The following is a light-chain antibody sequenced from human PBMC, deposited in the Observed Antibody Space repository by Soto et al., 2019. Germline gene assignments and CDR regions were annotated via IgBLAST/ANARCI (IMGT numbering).Light chain of an antibody. J-gene: IGKJ2*02. CDR1: QSVSSN. Sequence: ERVMTQSPATLSVSPGERATLSCRASQSVSSNLAWFQQKPGQAPRLLIYGASTRATGIPARFTGSGSEREFTLTISSLQSEDFAVYYCQQYNNWPRTFGQGTKLEIK. CDR3: QQYNNWPRT. CDR2: GAS. V-gene: IGKV3-15*01.